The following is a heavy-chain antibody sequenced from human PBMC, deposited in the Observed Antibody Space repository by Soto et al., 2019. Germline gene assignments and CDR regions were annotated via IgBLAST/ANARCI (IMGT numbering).Heavy chain of an antibody. D-gene: IGHD1-1*01. CDR3: ARDLWVEPELYYYGMDV. V-gene: IGHV4-30-4*01. Sequence: SETLSLTCTVSGDSISSADYYWSWIRQTPGKGPEWIGHIFYSGTTYYNPSLKSRLTISVDTSKNHFSLRLTSVTAADTAVYYCARDLWVEPELYYYGMDVWGQGTTVTVSS. CDR2: IFYSGTT. CDR1: GDSISSADYY. J-gene: IGHJ6*02.